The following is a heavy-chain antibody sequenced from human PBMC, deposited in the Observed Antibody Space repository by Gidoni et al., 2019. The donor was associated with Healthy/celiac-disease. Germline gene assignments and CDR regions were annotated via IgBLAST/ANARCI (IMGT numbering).Heavy chain of an antibody. V-gene: IGHV3-23*01. CDR1: GFTFSSYA. CDR3: ANPGKAPTYFDY. CDR2: ISGSGGST. J-gene: IGHJ4*02. Sequence: EVQLLESGGGLVQPGGSLRLSCAASGFTFSSYAMSWVRQAPGKGLEWVSAISGSGGSTYYADSVKGRFTISRDNSKNTLYLQMNSLRAEDTAVYYCANPGKAPTYFDYWGQGTLVTVSS.